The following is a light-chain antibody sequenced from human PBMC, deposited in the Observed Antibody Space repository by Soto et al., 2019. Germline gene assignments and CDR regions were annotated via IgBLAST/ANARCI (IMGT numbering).Light chain of an antibody. Sequence: QSALTQPPSASGSPGQSVTISCTGTSSDVGGYKYVSWYQQHPGKAPKLMIFEVNKRPSGVPDRFSGSKSGNTASLTVSGLQAEDEADYYCSSYPGINNVGVFGTGTKVTVL. V-gene: IGLV2-8*01. CDR2: EVN. CDR1: SSDVGGYKY. CDR3: SSYPGINNVGV. J-gene: IGLJ1*01.